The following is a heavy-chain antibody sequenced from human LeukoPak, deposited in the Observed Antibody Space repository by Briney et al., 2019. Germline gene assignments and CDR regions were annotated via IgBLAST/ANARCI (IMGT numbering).Heavy chain of an antibody. CDR1: GGTFSSYA. Sequence: SVKVSCKASGGTFSSYAISWVRQAPGQGLEWMGGIIPIFGTANYAQKFQGRVTITADKSTSTACMELSSLRSEDTAVYYCAVYDILTGYYTTPPLYYYYYGMDVWGKGTTVTVSS. CDR2: IIPIFGTA. D-gene: IGHD3-9*01. CDR3: AVYDILTGYYTTPPLYYYYYGMDV. J-gene: IGHJ6*04. V-gene: IGHV1-69*06.